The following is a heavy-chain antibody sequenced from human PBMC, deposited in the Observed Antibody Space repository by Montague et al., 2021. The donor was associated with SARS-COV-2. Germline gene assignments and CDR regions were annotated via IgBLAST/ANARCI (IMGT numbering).Heavy chain of an antibody. CDR1: GGSINGYY. J-gene: IGHJ4*02. V-gene: IGHV4-59*08. Sequence: SETLSHTCTVSGGSINGYYWSWIRQSPGKGLDWIGYIHYTGNTNYNPSLKGRVTISLDTSKSQFSLRLSSVTAADTAVYSCARLRTGSYVFDYWGQGTLVTVSS. CDR2: IHYTGNT. D-gene: IGHD1-26*01. CDR3: ARLRTGSYVFDY.